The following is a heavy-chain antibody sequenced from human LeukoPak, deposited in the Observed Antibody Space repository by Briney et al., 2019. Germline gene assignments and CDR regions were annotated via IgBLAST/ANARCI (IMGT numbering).Heavy chain of an antibody. CDR2: IYSGGST. Sequence: GGSLRLSCAASGFTVSSSYISWVRQDPGKGLEWVSVIYSGGSTYHIDSVKGRFTVSRDNSKNTVYLQMNSLRAEDTAVYYCARDGSYSYAPMRAFDIWGQGTMVTVSS. CDR3: ARDGSYSYAPMRAFDI. V-gene: IGHV3-66*01. D-gene: IGHD5-18*01. J-gene: IGHJ3*02. CDR1: GFTVSSSY.